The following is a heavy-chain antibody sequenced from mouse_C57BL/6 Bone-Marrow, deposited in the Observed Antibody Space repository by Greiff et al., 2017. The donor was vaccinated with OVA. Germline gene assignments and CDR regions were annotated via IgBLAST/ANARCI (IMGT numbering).Heavy chain of an antibody. CDR2: IYPGSGNT. D-gene: IGHD1-1*01. Sequence: QVHVKQSGAELVRPGASVKLSCKASGYTFTDYYINWVKQRPGQGLEWIARIYPGSGNTYYNEKFKGKATLTAEKSSSTAYMQLSSLTSEDSAVYFCARDYYGSSYRGYFDVWGTGTTVTVSS. J-gene: IGHJ1*03. CDR1: GYTFTDYY. CDR3: ARDYYGSSYRGYFDV. V-gene: IGHV1-76*01.